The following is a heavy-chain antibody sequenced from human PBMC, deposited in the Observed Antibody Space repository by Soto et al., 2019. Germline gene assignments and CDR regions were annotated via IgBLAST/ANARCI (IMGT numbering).Heavy chain of an antibody. CDR3: AKDRITIFGVAYNWFDP. V-gene: IGHV3-23*01. J-gene: IGHJ5*02. D-gene: IGHD3-3*01. CDR2: ISGSGGST. CDR1: GFTFSSYA. Sequence: GGVMSLSCAASGFTFSSYAMSWVRQAPGKGLEWVSAISGSGGSTYYADSVKGRFTISRDNSKNTLYLQMNSLRAEDTAVYYCAKDRITIFGVAYNWFDPWGQGTLVTVSS.